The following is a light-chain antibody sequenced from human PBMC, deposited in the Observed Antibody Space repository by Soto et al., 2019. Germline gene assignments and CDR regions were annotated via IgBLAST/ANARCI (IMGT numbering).Light chain of an antibody. Sequence: EIVLTQSPATLCLSPGERATLSCRASQSVSRNLAWYQQKPGQAPRLLIYDASNRATGIPARFSGSGSVTDFTLTISSQEPEDFAVYYCQHRSNWATFGPGTKVDIK. CDR3: QHRSNWAT. J-gene: IGKJ3*01. CDR1: QSVSRN. CDR2: DAS. V-gene: IGKV3-11*01.